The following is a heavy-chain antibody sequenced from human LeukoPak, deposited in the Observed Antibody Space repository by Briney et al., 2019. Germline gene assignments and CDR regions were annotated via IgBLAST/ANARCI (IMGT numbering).Heavy chain of an antibody. J-gene: IGHJ4*02. CDR2: INPSGGST. CDR1: GYTFTSYY. Sequence: GASVKVSCKASGYTFTSYYMHWVRQATGQGLEWMGIINPSGGSTSYAQKFQGRVTMTRDTSTSTVYMKLSSLRSEDTAVYYCARDVGDGYAEDYWGQGTLVTVSS. CDR3: ARDVGDGYAEDY. V-gene: IGHV1-46*01. D-gene: IGHD5-24*01.